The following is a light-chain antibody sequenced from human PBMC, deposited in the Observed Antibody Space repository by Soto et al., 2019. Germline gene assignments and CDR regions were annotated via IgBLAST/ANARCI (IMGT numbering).Light chain of an antibody. V-gene: IGLV8-61*01. CDR3: VLYMGSGIWV. J-gene: IGLJ3*02. CDR2: STN. CDR1: SGSVSTSYY. Sequence: QTVVTQEPSFSVSPGGTVTLTCGLSSGSVSTSYYPSWYQQTPGQAPRTLIYSTNTRSSGVTDRFTGSILGNKAALTITGDQADDESDYCCVLYMGSGIWVFGGGTKLTVL.